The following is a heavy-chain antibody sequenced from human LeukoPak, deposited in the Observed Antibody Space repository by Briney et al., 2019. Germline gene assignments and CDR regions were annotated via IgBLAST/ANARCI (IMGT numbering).Heavy chain of an antibody. CDR1: GFTFSTYA. Sequence: GGSLRLSCAASGFTFSTYAMSWVRQPPGKGLEWVSAISGSGGSTYYADSVKGRFTISRDNSKNTLYLQMNSLRAEDTAVYYCAKDTIKFTIPGYFDYWGQGTLVTVSS. J-gene: IGHJ4*02. V-gene: IGHV3-23*01. CDR3: AKDTIKFTIPGYFDY. CDR2: ISGSGGST. D-gene: IGHD3-3*01.